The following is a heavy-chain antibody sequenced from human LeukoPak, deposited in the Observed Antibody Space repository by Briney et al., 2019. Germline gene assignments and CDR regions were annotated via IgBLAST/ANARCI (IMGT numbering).Heavy chain of an antibody. D-gene: IGHD1-26*01. CDR3: ASHNSGRYQDDAFDI. CDR2: IYYSGST. V-gene: IGHV4-39*01. J-gene: IGHJ3*02. Sequence: SETLSLTCTVSGGSISSSSYYWGWIRHPPGKGLEWIGSIYYSGSTYYNPSLKSRVTISVDTSKNQFSLNLSSVTAADTAVYYCASHNSGRYQDDAFDIWGQGTMVTVSS. CDR1: GGSISSSSYY.